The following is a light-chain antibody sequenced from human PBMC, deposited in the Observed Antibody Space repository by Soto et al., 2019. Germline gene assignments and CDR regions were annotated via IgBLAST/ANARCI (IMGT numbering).Light chain of an antibody. J-gene: IGKJ4*01. CDR1: QSVSID. Sequence: IVLPQSPATLSLSPGERATLSCRASQSVSIDLAWYQQKPGQAPRLLIYDASARATGIPARFSGSGSRTDFTLTISSLEPEDFAVYYCQQRSNWRRLTFGGGTKVDIK. CDR2: DAS. V-gene: IGKV3-11*01. CDR3: QQRSNWRRLT.